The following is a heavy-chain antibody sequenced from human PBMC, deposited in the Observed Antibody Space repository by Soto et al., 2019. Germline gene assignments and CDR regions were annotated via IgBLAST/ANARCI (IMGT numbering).Heavy chain of an antibody. CDR2: TYYRSKWYN. D-gene: IGHD3-3*01. CDR1: GYSVAANIAC. J-gene: IGHJ4*02. CDR3: AREFTYYETSESYFEY. V-gene: IGHV6-1*01. Sequence: SHPVXRTWAISGYSVAANIACLDLIRQSPSRGLQWLGRTYYRSKWYNDYAVSVKSRITVTPDTSKNQFSLHLNSVTPEDTAVYYPAREFTYYETSESYFEYRGQRALV.